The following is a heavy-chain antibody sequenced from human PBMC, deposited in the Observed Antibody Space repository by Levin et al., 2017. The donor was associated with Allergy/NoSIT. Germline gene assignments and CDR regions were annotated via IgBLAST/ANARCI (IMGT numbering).Heavy chain of an antibody. Sequence: GASVKVSCKASGGTFSSYAINWVRQAPGQGLEWMGRIIPMFNIANSAQKFQDRVTFTADKSTSTAYMELSSLKSEDTAMYYCARDYGGYGLGSYFAYFDPWGQGTLVTVSS. CDR2: IIPMFNIA. CDR1: GGTFSSYA. D-gene: IGHD3-10*01. CDR3: ARDYGGYGLGSYFAYFDP. V-gene: IGHV1-69*04. J-gene: IGHJ5*02.